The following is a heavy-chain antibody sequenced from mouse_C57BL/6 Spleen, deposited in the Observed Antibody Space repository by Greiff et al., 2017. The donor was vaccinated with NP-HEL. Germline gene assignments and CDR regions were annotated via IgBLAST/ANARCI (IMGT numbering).Heavy chain of an antibody. CDR3: ARRFITRMDD. J-gene: IGHJ4*01. Sequence: QVQLKQPGAELVMPGASVKLSCKASGYTFTSYWMHWVKQRPGQGLEWIGEIDPSGSYTNYNQKFKGKSTLTVDKSSSTAYMQLSSLTSEDAAVYYCARRFITRMDDWGKGTSVTVSS. D-gene: IGHD1-1*01. V-gene: IGHV1-69*01. CDR1: GYTFTSYW. CDR2: IDPSGSYT.